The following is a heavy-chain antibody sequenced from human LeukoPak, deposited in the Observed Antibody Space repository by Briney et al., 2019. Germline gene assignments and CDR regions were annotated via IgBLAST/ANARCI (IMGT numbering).Heavy chain of an antibody. Sequence: SETLSLTCTVSGGSIISSDYHWGWVRQPPGKGLEWIGTISYSGNTDYNPSLRSRVTISVDTSNNQFSLRLGSVTAVDTAVYHCARHCCSGPAKRVFDIWGQGTMVTVSS. V-gene: IGHV4-39*01. CDR1: GGSIISSDYH. CDR2: ISYSGNT. J-gene: IGHJ3*02. D-gene: IGHD2-15*01. CDR3: ARHCCSGPAKRVFDI.